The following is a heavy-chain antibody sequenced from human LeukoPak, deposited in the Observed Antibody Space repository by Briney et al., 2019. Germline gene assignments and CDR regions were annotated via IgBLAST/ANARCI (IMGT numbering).Heavy chain of an antibody. D-gene: IGHD5-12*01. CDR3: ARWGIVATTSNYYYYGMDV. V-gene: IGHV3-7*03. Sequence: GGSLRLSCAASGFTFSNYWMNWVRQAPGKGLDWVANIRQDGSEKYYVDSVKGRFTISRDNAKNSLHLQMNSLRVEDTAVYYCARWGIVATTSNYYYYGMDVWGKGTAVTVSS. CDR1: GFTFSNYW. J-gene: IGHJ6*04. CDR2: IRQDGSEK.